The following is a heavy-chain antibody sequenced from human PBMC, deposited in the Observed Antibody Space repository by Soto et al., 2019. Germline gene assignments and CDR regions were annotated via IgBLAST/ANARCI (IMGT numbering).Heavy chain of an antibody. CDR2: ISGSGGST. V-gene: IGHV3-23*01. CDR3: AKDGPHYDFWSGYPPKAYYFDY. D-gene: IGHD3-3*01. Sequence: GGSLRLSCAASGFTFSSYAMSWVRQAPGKGLEWVSAISGSGGSTYYADSVKGRFTISRDNSKNTLYLQMNSLRAEDTAVYYCAKDGPHYDFWSGYPPKAYYFDYWGQGTLVTVSS. CDR1: GFTFSSYA. J-gene: IGHJ4*02.